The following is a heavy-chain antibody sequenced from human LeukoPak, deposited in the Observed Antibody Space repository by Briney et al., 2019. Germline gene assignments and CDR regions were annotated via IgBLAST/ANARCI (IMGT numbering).Heavy chain of an antibody. CDR3: AKDPSMIGFYFDY. D-gene: IGHD3-22*01. Sequence: GGSLRLSCAASGFTFTNYAMSWVRQAPGKGLEWVSSILGSGGNTYYADSVKGRFTISRDNSKNTLYLQMNSLRAEDTAVYYCAKDPSMIGFYFDYWGQGTLVTVSS. J-gene: IGHJ4*02. CDR2: ILGSGGNT. CDR1: GFTFTNYA. V-gene: IGHV3-23*01.